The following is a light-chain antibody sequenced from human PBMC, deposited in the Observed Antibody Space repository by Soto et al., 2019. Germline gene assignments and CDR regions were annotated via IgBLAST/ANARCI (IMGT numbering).Light chain of an antibody. V-gene: IGKV3-15*01. CDR3: QQYNNWSWT. Sequence: EIVLTQSPGTLSLSPGERATLSCRASQSISSNLAWYLQKVGQAPRLLIYGASTRAPGISARFSGSGSGTEFTLTISSLQSEDFAIYYCQQYNNWSWTFGQGTKVDNK. J-gene: IGKJ1*01. CDR2: GAS. CDR1: QSISSN.